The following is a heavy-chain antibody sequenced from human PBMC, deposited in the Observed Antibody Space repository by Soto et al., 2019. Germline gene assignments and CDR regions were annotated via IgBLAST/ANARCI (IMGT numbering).Heavy chain of an antibody. Sequence: EVQLLESRGGLVQPGGSLRLSCAASGFTFSSYAMSWVRQAPGKGLEWVSAISGSGGSTYYADSVKGRFTISRDNSKNTLYLQMNSLRAEDTAVYYCAKKGSLTHYFDYWGQGTLVTVSS. CDR2: ISGSGGST. J-gene: IGHJ4*02. CDR1: GFTFSSYA. V-gene: IGHV3-23*01. CDR3: AKKGSLTHYFDY.